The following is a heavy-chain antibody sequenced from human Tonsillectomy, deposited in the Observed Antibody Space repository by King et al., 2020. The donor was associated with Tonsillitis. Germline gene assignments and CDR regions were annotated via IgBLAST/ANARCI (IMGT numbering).Heavy chain of an antibody. D-gene: IGHD5-18*01. CDR3: AKSRDTAMVTFAFDI. CDR2: ISYDGSNK. V-gene: IGHV3-30*18. Sequence: HVQLVESGGGVVQPGRSLRLSCAASGFTFSSYGMHWVRQAPGKGLEWVAVISYDGSNKYYADSVKGRFTISRDNSKNTLYLQMNSLRAEDTAVYYCAKSRDTAMVTFAFDIWGQGTMVTVSS. CDR1: GFTFSSYG. J-gene: IGHJ3*02.